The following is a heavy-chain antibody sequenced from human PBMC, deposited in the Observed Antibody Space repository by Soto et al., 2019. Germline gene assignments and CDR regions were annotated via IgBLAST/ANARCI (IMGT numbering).Heavy chain of an antibody. CDR2: IRKRTNSYST. D-gene: IGHD4-17*01. CDR3: ARGDDYGGNPSFDY. V-gene: IGHV3-72*01. J-gene: IGHJ4*02. Sequence: EVQLVESGGGLVQPGGSLRLSCAASGFTFSDHYMDWVRQAPGKGLEWVGRIRKRTNSYSTEYAASVKGRVTISRDDSQNSLFLQMNNLKTEDTAVYYCARGDDYGGNPSFDYWGQGTLVSVSS. CDR1: GFTFSDHY.